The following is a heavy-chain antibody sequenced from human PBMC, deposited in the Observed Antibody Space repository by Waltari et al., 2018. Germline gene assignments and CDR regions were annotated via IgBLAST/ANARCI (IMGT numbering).Heavy chain of an antibody. V-gene: IGHV4-34*01. CDR1: GGSFSGYY. J-gene: IGHJ6*02. CDR2: INHSGST. D-gene: IGHD6-19*01. CDR3: ARGQQGGPVAGRGYYYYGMDV. Sequence: QVQLQQWGAGLLKPSETLSLTCAVYGGSFSGYYWSWIRQPPGQGLEWIGEINHSGSTNYNPSLKSRVTISVDTSKNQFSLKLSSVTAADTAVYYCARGQQGGPVAGRGYYYYGMDVWGQGTTVTVSS.